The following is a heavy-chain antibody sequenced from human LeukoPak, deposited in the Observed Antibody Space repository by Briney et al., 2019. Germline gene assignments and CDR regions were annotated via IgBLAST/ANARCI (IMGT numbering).Heavy chain of an antibody. CDR3: ARLDPLDWYFDL. CDR2: IYYNGNT. J-gene: IGHJ2*01. CDR1: GGSISSGGYS. V-gene: IGHV4-30-4*07. Sequence: SETLSLTCAVSGGSISSGGYSWSWIRQPPGKGLEWIGYIYYNGNTYYSPSLKSRVSLSVDTSKSQFSLNLSSVTAADTAVYYCARLDPLDWYFDLWGRGTLVTVSS.